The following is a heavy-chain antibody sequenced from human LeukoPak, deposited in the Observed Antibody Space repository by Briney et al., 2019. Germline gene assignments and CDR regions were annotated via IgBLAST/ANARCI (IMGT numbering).Heavy chain of an antibody. J-gene: IGHJ4*02. CDR2: ISGSGGST. V-gene: IGHV3-23*01. Sequence: GGSLRLSCAASGFTFSSYAMSWVRQAPGKGLEWVSAISGSGGSTCYADSVKGRFTVSRDNSKNTPYLQMNSLRAEDTAVYYCAKQVVPAAMLDYWGQGTLVTVSS. CDR1: GFTFSSYA. CDR3: AKQVVPAAMLDY. D-gene: IGHD2-2*01.